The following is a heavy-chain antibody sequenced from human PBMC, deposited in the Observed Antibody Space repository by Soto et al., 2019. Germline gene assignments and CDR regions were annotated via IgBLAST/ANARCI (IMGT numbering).Heavy chain of an antibody. V-gene: IGHV4-39*01. Sequence: SETLSLTCTVSGGSISSSSYYWGWIRQPPGKGLEWIGSIYYSGSTYYNPSLKSRVTISVDTSKNQFSLKLSSVTAAETAVYYCARRRRHDILTGYSDYYYYYGMDVWGQGTTVTVSS. CDR3: ARRRRHDILTGYSDYYYYYGMDV. CDR1: GGSISSSSYY. CDR2: IYYSGST. D-gene: IGHD3-9*01. J-gene: IGHJ6*02.